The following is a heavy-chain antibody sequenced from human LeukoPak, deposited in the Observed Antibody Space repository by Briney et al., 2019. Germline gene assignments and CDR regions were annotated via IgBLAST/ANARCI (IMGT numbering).Heavy chain of an antibody. J-gene: IGHJ4*02. Sequence: GGSLRLSCAASGFTFDDYGMSWVRQAPGKGLEWVSGINWNGGSTGYADSVKGRFTISRDNAKNSLYLQMNSLRAEDTALYYCAGVIHIVATLDYWGQGTLVTVSS. CDR2: INWNGGST. V-gene: IGHV3-20*04. CDR1: GFTFDDYG. D-gene: IGHD5-12*01. CDR3: AGVIHIVATLDY.